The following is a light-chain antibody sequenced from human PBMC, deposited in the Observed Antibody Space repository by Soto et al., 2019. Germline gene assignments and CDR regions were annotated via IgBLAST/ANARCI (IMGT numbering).Light chain of an antibody. CDR2: DAS. J-gene: IGKJ4*01. V-gene: IGKV1-39*01. CDR3: QQSYSTLLT. Sequence: DIQMTQSPSTLSASVGDRVTITCRASQNINRRLAWYQQKPGKAPNLLIYDASSLQSGVPSRFSGSGSGTDFTLTISSLQPEDFATYYCQQSYSTLLTFGGGTKVDNK. CDR1: QNINRR.